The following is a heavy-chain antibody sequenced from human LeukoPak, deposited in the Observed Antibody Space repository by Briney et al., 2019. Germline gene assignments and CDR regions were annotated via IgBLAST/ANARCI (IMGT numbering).Heavy chain of an antibody. CDR1: GYTFTSYY. J-gene: IGHJ6*02. CDR2: INPSGGDT. Sequence: PGASVKVSCKPSGYTFTSYYMHWVRQAPGQGLEWMGIINPSGGDTSYAQKFQGRVTTTRDPSTSTVYMEVVSLRPEDTAVYYCARGCRVVPGVHNVGMTSYYNGMDVWGQGTTVTVSS. CDR3: ARGCRVVPGVHNVGMTSYYNGMDV. V-gene: IGHV1-46*01. D-gene: IGHD2-2*01.